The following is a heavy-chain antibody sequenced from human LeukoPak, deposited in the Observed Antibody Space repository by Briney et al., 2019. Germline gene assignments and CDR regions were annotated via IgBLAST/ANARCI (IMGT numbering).Heavy chain of an antibody. V-gene: IGHV3-23*01. CDR2: ISSSGDST. CDR3: AKIRACTTTSCYRTYGMAV. CDR1: GFTFSSYA. Sequence: SGGSLRLSCAASGFTFSSYAMTWVRQAPGKGLEWVSVISSSGDSTYYADSVKGRFTISRDTSKNTLYLQMNSLRAEDTAVYYCAKIRACTTTSCYRTYGMAVWGQGTTVTVSS. J-gene: IGHJ6*02. D-gene: IGHD2-2*01.